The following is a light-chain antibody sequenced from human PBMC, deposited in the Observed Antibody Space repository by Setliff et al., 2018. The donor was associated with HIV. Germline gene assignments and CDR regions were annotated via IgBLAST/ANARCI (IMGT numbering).Light chain of an antibody. Sequence: QSALTQPASVSRSPGQSITISCTGTSGDVGNYNLVSWYQHHPGKAPKLIIYEVTKRPSGVSNCFSGSKSGNTAALTISGLQAEDEGDYFCCSFARGRPYVFGTGTKVTV. CDR1: SGDVGNYNL. J-gene: IGLJ1*01. CDR3: CSFARGRPYV. V-gene: IGLV2-23*02. CDR2: EVT.